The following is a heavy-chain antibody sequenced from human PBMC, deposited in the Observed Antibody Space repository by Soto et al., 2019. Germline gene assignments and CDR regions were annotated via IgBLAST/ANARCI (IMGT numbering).Heavy chain of an antibody. CDR3: AVACPDAKRYRYAMDV. CDR2: IDPSDSYT. Sequence: PGESLKISCKGSGYSFTSYWISWVRQMPGKGLEWMGRIDPSDSYTNYSPSFQGHVTISADKSISTAYLQWSSLKASDTAMYYCAVACPDAKRYRYAMDVWGQATTVTVS. J-gene: IGHJ6*02. V-gene: IGHV5-10-1*01. D-gene: IGHD2-15*01. CDR1: GYSFTSYW.